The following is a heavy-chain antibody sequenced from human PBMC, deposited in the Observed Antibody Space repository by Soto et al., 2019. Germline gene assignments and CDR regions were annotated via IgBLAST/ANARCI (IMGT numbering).Heavy chain of an antibody. D-gene: IGHD3-16*01. J-gene: IGHJ4*02. CDR3: ARDGGSGTPFDY. Sequence: EVQLVESGGGLVQPGGSLRLSCAASGFTFSSYWMHWVRQAPGKGLAWVSRIDSDGRTTRYADSVKGRFTISRDNAKNMLYLQVNSLRAEDTAVYYCARDGGSGTPFDYWGQGALVTVSS. CDR1: GFTFSSYW. CDR2: IDSDGRTT. V-gene: IGHV3-74*01.